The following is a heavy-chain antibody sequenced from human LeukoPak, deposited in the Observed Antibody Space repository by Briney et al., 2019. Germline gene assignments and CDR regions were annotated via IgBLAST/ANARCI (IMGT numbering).Heavy chain of an antibody. V-gene: IGHV1-2*02. CDR1: GYTFTVYY. J-gene: IGHJ4*02. D-gene: IGHD5-18*01. CDR3: ARGSGIQLWLYFDY. CDR2: INPNSGGT. Sequence: ASVKVSCKASGYTFTVYYMHWVRQAPGQGLEWMGWINPNSGGTNYAQKFQGRVTMTRDTSISTAYMELSRLRSDDTAVYYCARGSGIQLWLYFDYWGQGTLVTVSS.